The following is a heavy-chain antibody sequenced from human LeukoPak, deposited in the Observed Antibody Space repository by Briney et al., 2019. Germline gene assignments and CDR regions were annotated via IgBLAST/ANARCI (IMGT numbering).Heavy chain of an antibody. CDR1: GFTFSSYA. CDR3: ARDPAFDCSSTSCYSDAFDI. Sequence: GRSLRLSCAASGFTFSSYAMHWVRQAPGKGLEWVAVISYDGGNKYYADSVKGRFTISRDNSKNTLYLQMNSLRAEDTAVYYCARDPAFDCSSTSCYSDAFDIWGQGTMVTVSS. V-gene: IGHV3-30*04. CDR2: ISYDGGNK. J-gene: IGHJ3*02. D-gene: IGHD2-2*01.